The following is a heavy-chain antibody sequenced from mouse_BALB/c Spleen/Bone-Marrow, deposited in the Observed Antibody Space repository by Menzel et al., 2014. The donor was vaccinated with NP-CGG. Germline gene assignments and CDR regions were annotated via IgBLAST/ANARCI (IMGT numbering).Heavy chain of an antibody. J-gene: IGHJ4*01. CDR3: ARNPHYNNMDY. D-gene: IGHD1-2*01. CDR1: GYTFSYSR. Sequence: QLQPQHPGSALVKSGASVETSCKTSGYTFSYSRLNWVRQRPGQGLDWIGRIYPGDCDTNYHGRFKGKATLAADKSSNTAYIQLSSLTSIDSAVYYGARNPHYNNMDYWGQETSVTDSS. CDR2: IYPGDCDT. V-gene: IGHV1-82*01.